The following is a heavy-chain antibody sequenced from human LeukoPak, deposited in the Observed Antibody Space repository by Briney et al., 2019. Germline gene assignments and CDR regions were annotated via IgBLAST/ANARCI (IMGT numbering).Heavy chain of an antibody. D-gene: IGHD3-3*01. Sequence: GASVKVSCKASGYTFTGYYMHWVRQAPGQGLEWMGWINPNSGGTNYAQKFQGRVTMTRDTYISTAYMVLSRMRSDDTAVYYCASFWSGYYTDYYFDYWGQGTLVTVSS. J-gene: IGHJ4*02. CDR2: INPNSGGT. CDR1: GYTFTGYY. CDR3: ASFWSGYYTDYYFDY. V-gene: IGHV1-2*02.